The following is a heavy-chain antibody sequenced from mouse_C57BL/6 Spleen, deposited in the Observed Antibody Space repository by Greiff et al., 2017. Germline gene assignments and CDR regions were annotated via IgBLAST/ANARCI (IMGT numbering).Heavy chain of an antibody. CDR3: ARCDYYGSSHWYFDV. J-gene: IGHJ1*03. D-gene: IGHD1-1*01. V-gene: IGHV1-4*01. CDR2: INPSSGYT. CDR1: GYTFTSYT. Sequence: VQLQQSGAELARPGASVKMSCKASGYTFTSYTMHWVKQRPGQGLEWIGYINPSSGYTKYNQKFKDKATLTADKSSSTAYMQLSSLTSEDSAVYYCARCDYYGSSHWYFDVWGTGTTVTVSS.